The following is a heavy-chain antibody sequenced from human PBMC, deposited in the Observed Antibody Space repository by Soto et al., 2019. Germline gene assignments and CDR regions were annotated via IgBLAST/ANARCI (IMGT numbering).Heavy chain of an antibody. J-gene: IGHJ4*02. CDR3: ALAGLHRRTCFDY. CDR1: GYTFTSYY. Sequence: ASVKVSCKASGYTFTSYYMHWVRQAPGQGLEWMGIINPSGGGTSYAQKFQGRVTMTRDTSTSTVYMELSSLRSEDTAVYYCALAGLHRRTCFDYWGQGTLVTVSS. D-gene: IGHD5-12*01. V-gene: IGHV1-46*01. CDR2: INPSGGGT.